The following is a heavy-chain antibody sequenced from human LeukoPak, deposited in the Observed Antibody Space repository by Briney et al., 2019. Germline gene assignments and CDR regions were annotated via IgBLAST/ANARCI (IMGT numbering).Heavy chain of an antibody. CDR3: ARDLSGRYAFDI. J-gene: IGHJ3*02. CDR2: ISSSSSTI. V-gene: IGHV3-48*02. Sequence: GGSLRLSCAASGFTFSSYSMIWVRQAPGEGLEWVAYISSSSSTIYYADSVKGRFTISRGNAKNSLYLQMNSLRDEDTAVYYCARDLSGRYAFDIWGQGTMVTVSS. CDR1: GFTFSSYS. D-gene: IGHD3-10*01.